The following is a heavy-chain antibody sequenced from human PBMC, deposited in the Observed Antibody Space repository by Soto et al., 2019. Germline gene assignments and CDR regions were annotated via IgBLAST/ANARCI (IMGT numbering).Heavy chain of an antibody. CDR1: GFTFSDHY. D-gene: IGHD2-15*01. V-gene: IGHV3-72*01. Sequence: PGGSLRLSCEASGFTFSDHYMDWVRQTPGKGLEWVGRTRNKANSYTTEYAASVKGRFTISRDDSKNSLYLQMNSLKTEDTAVYYCARDKFCGGGSCSYYGVDVWGQGTTVTVSS. CDR3: ARDKFCGGGSCSYYGVDV. CDR2: TRNKANSYTT. J-gene: IGHJ6*02.